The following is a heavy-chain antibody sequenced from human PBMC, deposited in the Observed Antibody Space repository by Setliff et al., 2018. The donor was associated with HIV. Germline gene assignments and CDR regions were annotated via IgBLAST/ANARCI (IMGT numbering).Heavy chain of an antibody. Sequence: GGSLRLSCAASGFTFSSYSMNWVRQAPGKGLEWLSYISSTGRTISYADSVKGRFTISRDNAKNSVYLQMNSLRVEDTAVYYCARDLGYTYGHFDYWGQGTLVTVSS. J-gene: IGHJ4*02. V-gene: IGHV3-48*04. CDR1: GFTFSSYS. CDR3: ARDLGYTYGHFDY. CDR2: ISSTGRTI. D-gene: IGHD5-18*01.